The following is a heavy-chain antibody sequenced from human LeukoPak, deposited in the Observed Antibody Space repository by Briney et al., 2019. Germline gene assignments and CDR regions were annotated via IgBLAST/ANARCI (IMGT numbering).Heavy chain of an antibody. Sequence: GGSLRLSCAASGFTFSSYWVSWVRQAPGKGLEWVANIKQDGSEKYYADSVKGRFTISRDNSKNTLYLQMNSLRAEDTAVYYCARAGYSSSWYPEDTYYYYYMDVWGKGTTVTVSS. V-gene: IGHV3-7*01. J-gene: IGHJ6*03. D-gene: IGHD6-13*01. CDR3: ARAGYSSSWYPEDTYYYYYMDV. CDR2: IKQDGSEK. CDR1: GFTFSSYW.